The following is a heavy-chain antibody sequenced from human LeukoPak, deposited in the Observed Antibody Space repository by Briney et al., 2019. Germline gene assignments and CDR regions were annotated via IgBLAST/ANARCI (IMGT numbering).Heavy chain of an antibody. CDR3: ARDLGYSNDY. Sequence: PGGSLRLSCAASGFTFDDYAMHWVRQAPGKGLEWVSGISWNSGSIGYADSVKGRFTISRDNAKNSLYLQMNSLRAEDTAVYYCARDLGYSNDYWGQGTLVTVSS. J-gene: IGHJ4*02. D-gene: IGHD6-13*01. CDR1: GFTFDDYA. V-gene: IGHV3-9*01. CDR2: ISWNSGSI.